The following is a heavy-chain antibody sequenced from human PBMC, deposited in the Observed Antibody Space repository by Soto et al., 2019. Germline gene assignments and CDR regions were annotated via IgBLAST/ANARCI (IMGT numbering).Heavy chain of an antibody. J-gene: IGHJ4*02. D-gene: IGHD6-19*01. CDR3: AGGSGWLSDY. Sequence: GGSQRLSCAASGFSISSYWMNWVRQAPGKGLEWVAIIRKDGSEKYYVDSVKGRFTISRDNAKNSLYLQMNSPRDDDTAVYYCAGGSGWLSDYWGRGTLVTVSS. CDR2: IRKDGSEK. CDR1: GFSISSYW. V-gene: IGHV3-7*03.